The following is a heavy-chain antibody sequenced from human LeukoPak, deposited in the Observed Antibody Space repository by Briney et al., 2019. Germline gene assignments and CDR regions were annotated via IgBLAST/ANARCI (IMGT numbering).Heavy chain of an antibody. CDR1: GFNFGDYA. CDR2: IRSKIYGGTP. Sequence: GGSLRLSCTTSGFNFGDYAMTWVRQAPGKGLEWVGFIRSKIYGGTPEYAASVKGRFTISRDDSKGVAYLQMNSLKTEDTAVYYCTRDQTPYYWGQGTLVTVSS. J-gene: IGHJ4*02. V-gene: IGHV3-49*04. CDR3: TRDQTPYY.